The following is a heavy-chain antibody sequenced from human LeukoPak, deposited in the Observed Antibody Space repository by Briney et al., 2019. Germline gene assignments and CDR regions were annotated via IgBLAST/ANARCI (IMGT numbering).Heavy chain of an antibody. CDR3: ARPAAAPSAVDY. CDR1: GGTFSSYT. Sequence: GASVKVSCKASGGTFSSYTITWVRQAPGQGLEWMGRIIPIVGITNYAQKFQGRVTITADKPTSTAYMELSSLKSEDTAVYYCARPAAAPSAVDYWGQGTLVTVSS. CDR2: IIPIVGIT. J-gene: IGHJ4*02. V-gene: IGHV1-69*02. D-gene: IGHD6-13*01.